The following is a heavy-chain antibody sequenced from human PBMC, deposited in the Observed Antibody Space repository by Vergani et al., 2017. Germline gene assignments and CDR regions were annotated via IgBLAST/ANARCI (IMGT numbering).Heavy chain of an antibody. D-gene: IGHD3-16*01. J-gene: IGHJ4*02. V-gene: IGHV3-9*01. CDR3: VKDTGIQLWQHFES. Sequence: EVDLVESGGGLAQPGGSLRLSCEASGITFWKFGMHWVRQGPGKGLEWVSSVSGSSATPYYADSVKGRFIISRDTAKKSLYLQMNNLRPEDTAFYYCVKDTGIQLWQHFESWGQGILVTVSS. CDR2: VSGSSATP. CDR1: GITFWKFG.